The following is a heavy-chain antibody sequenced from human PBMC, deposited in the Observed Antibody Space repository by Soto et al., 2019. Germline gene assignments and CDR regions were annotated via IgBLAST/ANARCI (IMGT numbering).Heavy chain of an antibody. CDR2: ISSDGSHK. CDR1: GFTFSSYA. D-gene: IGHD2-2*01. V-gene: IGHV3-30-3*01. CDR3: ARPYCRSPRCYLYYYGLDV. Sequence: QVQLVESGGGVVQPGRSLRLSCAASGFTFSSYAIHWVRQAPGKGLEWVAVISSDGSHKYYGDCVKGRFTVSRDNSKNTLSLQMNSLRAEDTAVYYCARPYCRSPRCYLYYYGLDVWGQGTTVTVSS. J-gene: IGHJ6*02.